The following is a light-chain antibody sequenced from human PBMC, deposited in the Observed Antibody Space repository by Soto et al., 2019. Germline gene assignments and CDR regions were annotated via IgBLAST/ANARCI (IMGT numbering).Light chain of an antibody. V-gene: IGKV3-11*01. CDR2: DAS. CDR1: QSVSSN. J-gene: IGKJ1*01. Sequence: EIVMTQSPATLSVSPGERATLSFRASQSVSSNLAWYQQKPGQAPRLLIYDASNRATGIPARFSGSGSGTDFTLTISSLEPEDFAVYYCQQRSNSWTFGQGTKVDIK. CDR3: QQRSNSWT.